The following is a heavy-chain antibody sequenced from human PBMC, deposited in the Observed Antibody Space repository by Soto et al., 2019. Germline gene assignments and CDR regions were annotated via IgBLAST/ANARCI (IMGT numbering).Heavy chain of an antibody. Sequence: QIPLQVWSYAGEPTQPLTLTCTFSGFSLSTSGVGVGWIRQPPGNALEWLALIYWDDDKRYSPSLKSRLTITKDTSKNQVVLTMTNMDPVDTAKYYCARRLSDVWSGYQDYWGQGTLVTVSS. CDR3: ARRLSDVWSGYQDY. D-gene: IGHD3-3*01. CDR2: IYWDDDK. V-gene: IGHV2-5*02. J-gene: IGHJ4*02. CDR1: GFSLSTSGVG.